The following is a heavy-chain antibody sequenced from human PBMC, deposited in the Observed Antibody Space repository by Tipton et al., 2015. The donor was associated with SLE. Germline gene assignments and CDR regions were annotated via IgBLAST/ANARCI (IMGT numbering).Heavy chain of an antibody. CDR3: AGVSRDAFEI. CDR2: INHSGST. D-gene: IGHD5/OR15-5a*01. CDR1: GGSFSGYY. V-gene: IGHV4-34*01. Sequence: TLSLTCAVYGGSFSGYYWSWIRQPPGKGLEWIGEINHSGSTNNNPSLKSRVTISVDTSKNQFSLKLSSVTAADTAVYYCAGVSRDAFEIWGQGTMVTVPS. J-gene: IGHJ3*02.